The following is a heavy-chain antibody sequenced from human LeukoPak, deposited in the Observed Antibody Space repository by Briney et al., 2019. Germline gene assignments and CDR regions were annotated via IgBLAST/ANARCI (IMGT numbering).Heavy chain of an antibody. CDR1: GGTFSSYA. D-gene: IGHD1-1*01. V-gene: IGHV1-69*04. Sequence: SVKVSCKASGGTFSSYAISWVRQAPGQGLEWMGRIIPILGIANYAQKFQGRVTITADKSTSTAYMELSSLRSEDTAVYYCARDSPVLGFDPWGQGTLVTVSS. CDR3: ARDSPVLGFDP. CDR2: IIPILGIA. J-gene: IGHJ5*02.